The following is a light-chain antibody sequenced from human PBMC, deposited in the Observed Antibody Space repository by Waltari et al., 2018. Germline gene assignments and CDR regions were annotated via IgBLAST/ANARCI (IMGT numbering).Light chain of an antibody. CDR3: SSDAVSNNFYD. Sequence: QSALTQPPSASGSPGQSVTISCTGTGSGGSVSWYQPLPGNAPKLLIYEVSKRPSGVPDRFSGSKSGNTASLTVSGLQAEDEGDYYCSSDAVSNNFYDFGSGTKVTVL. CDR1: GSGGS. J-gene: IGLJ1*01. V-gene: IGLV2-8*01. CDR2: EVS.